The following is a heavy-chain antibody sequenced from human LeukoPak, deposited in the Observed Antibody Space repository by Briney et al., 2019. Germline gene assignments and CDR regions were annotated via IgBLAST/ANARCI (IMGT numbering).Heavy chain of an antibody. J-gene: IGHJ3*02. CDR2: INSDGSST. CDR1: GFTFSGYW. CDR3: VRDGYSYGFMLALDI. D-gene: IGHD5-18*01. Sequence: GGSLRLSCAASGFTFSGYWMHWVRQAPGKGLVWVSRINSDGSSTSYADSVKGRFTISRDSAKNTLYLQMNSLRDEDTAVYYCVRDGYSYGFMLALDIWGLGTRVTVSS. V-gene: IGHV3-74*01.